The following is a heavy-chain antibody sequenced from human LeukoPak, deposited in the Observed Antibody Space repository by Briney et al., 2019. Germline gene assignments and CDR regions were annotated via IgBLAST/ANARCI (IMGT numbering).Heavy chain of an antibody. Sequence: GGSLRLSCAASGFTFSSYAMSWVRQAPGKGLEWVSAISGSGGSTYYADSVKGRFTISRDNSKNTLYLQMNSLRAEDTAVYYCARRQRGGWFGPWGQGTLVTVSS. J-gene: IGHJ5*02. CDR1: GFTFSSYA. D-gene: IGHD3-10*01. CDR3: ARRQRGGWFGP. CDR2: ISGSGGST. V-gene: IGHV3-23*01.